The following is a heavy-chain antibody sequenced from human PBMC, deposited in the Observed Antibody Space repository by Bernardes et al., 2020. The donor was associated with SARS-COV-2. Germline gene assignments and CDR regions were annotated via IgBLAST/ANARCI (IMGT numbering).Heavy chain of an antibody. CDR1: GFTFRNYA. D-gene: IGHD2-2*01. CDR3: AKYSSISPSRIFDF. Sequence: GGSLILSCAASGFTFRNYAMGWVRQTPGPGLQWVSVIGSDGGGLHYADSVRGRFVISRDNSKNTLDLQMNSLSAEDTAVYFCAKYSSISPSRIFDFWGQGT. V-gene: IGHV3-23*01. CDR2: IGSDGGGL. J-gene: IGHJ4*02.